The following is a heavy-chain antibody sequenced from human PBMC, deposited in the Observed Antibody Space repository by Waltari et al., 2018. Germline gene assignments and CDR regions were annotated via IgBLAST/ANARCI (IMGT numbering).Heavy chain of an antibody. D-gene: IGHD3-10*01. V-gene: IGHV1-8*02. J-gene: IGHJ4*02. Sequence: QVQLVQSGAEVKKPGASVKVSCKASGYTFTGYYMHWVRQATGQGLEWMGWMNANSGNTGYAQKLQGRVTMTTDTSTSTAYMELRSLRSDDTAVYYCARGPIYGSGSLPLYFDYWGQGTLVTVSS. CDR2: MNANSGNT. CDR1: GYTFTGYY. CDR3: ARGPIYGSGSLPLYFDY.